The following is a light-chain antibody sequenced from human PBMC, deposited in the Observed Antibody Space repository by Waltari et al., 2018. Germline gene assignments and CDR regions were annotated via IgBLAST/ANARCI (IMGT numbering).Light chain of an antibody. V-gene: IGKV2-30*02. CDR2: KIF. J-gene: IGKJ2*01. Sequence: DVVLTQSPLLLPVTLGQPASMSCRSSQSPVHSDGNTYLNWFHQRPGRSPRRLIYKIFRRETVFPDRLRGSGSWTDFARKISRLEAEYVGGYYCMQGSHWPRTFGQGTKLEI. CDR3: MQGSHWPRT. CDR1: QSPVHSDGNTY.